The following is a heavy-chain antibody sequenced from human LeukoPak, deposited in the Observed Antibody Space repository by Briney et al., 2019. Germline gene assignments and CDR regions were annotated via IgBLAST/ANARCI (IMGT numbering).Heavy chain of an antibody. J-gene: IGHJ3*02. D-gene: IGHD6-13*01. CDR3: ARENRATAGLDAFAI. CDR2: IYYSGST. CDR1: GGSVTSGNYY. Sequence: SETLSLTCTVSGGSVTSGNYYWSWIRQPPGKGLEWIGYIYYSGSTNHNPSLKSRVTMSLDTSKNQFSLKLSSVTAADTALYYCARENRATAGLDAFAIWGQGTMVIVSS. V-gene: IGHV4-61*01.